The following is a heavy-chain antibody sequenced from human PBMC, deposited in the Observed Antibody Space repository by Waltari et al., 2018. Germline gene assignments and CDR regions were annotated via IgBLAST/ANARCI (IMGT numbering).Heavy chain of an antibody. V-gene: IGHV3-30*18. CDR2: IWYDVSEQ. J-gene: IGHJ4*02. CDR1: GFSFSTYG. Sequence: QVQLVESGGGVVQPGRSLRLSCAASGFSFSTYGMHWVRQAPGKGLEWVAGIWYDVSEQYYGDSVKGRFTISRDNSKNTVDLQMNDLRPEDTAVYYCAKMESGILDYWGQGTLVTVSS. CDR3: AKMESGILDY. D-gene: IGHD1-1*01.